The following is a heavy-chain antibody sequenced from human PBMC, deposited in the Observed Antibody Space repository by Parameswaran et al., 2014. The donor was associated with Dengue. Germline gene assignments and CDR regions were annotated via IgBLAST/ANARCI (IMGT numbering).Heavy chain of an antibody. J-gene: IGHJ3*02. Sequence: VRQAPGKGLEWVSSISSSSSYIYYADSVKGRFTISRDNAKNSLYLQMNSLRAEDTAVYYCARDYYYDSSGYLDAFDIWAKDNGHRLL. D-gene: IGHD3-22*01. CDR3: ARDYYYDSSGYLDAFDI. V-gene: IGHV3-21*03. CDR2: ISSSSSYI.